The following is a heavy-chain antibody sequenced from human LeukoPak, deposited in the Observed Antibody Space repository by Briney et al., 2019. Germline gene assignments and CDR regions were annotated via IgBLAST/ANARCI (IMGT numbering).Heavy chain of an antibody. CDR2: ISSSSSYI. CDR1: GFTFSTYS. J-gene: IGHJ4*02. Sequence: GGSLRLSCAASGFTFSTYSMNWVRQAPEKVLEWVSYISSSSSYIYYADSVKGRFTISRDNAKNSLYLQMNSLRAEDTAVYYCGRDRSSVVAGIGYWGQGTLVTVSS. V-gene: IGHV3-21*01. CDR3: GRDRSSVVAGIGY. D-gene: IGHD6-19*01.